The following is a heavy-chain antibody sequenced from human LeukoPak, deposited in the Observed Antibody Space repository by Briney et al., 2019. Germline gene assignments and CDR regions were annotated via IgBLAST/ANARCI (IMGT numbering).Heavy chain of an antibody. Sequence: ASVKVSCKASGYTFTGYYMHWVRQAPGQGLEWMGWINPHTGGADFAQKFQGRVTMTRDTSISTAYMELNRLTSDDTAVYFCARIDYASGSHDYWGQGTLVTVSS. V-gene: IGHV1-2*02. D-gene: IGHD3-10*01. CDR3: ARIDYASGSHDY. CDR1: GYTFTGYY. CDR2: INPHTGGA. J-gene: IGHJ4*02.